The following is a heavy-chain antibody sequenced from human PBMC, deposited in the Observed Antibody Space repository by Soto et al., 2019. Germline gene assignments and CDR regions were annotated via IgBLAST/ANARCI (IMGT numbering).Heavy chain of an antibody. Sequence: QVQLVQSGAEVKKPGASVKVSCKASGYTFTSYAMHWVRQAPGQRLEWMGWINAGNGNTKYSQKFQGRVTITRDTSASTACMELSSLRSEDTAVYYCAKDIVVVPAAIEGMDVWGQGTTVTVSS. CDR3: AKDIVVVPAAIEGMDV. CDR1: GYTFTSYA. D-gene: IGHD2-2*01. J-gene: IGHJ6*02. CDR2: INAGNGNT. V-gene: IGHV1-3*01.